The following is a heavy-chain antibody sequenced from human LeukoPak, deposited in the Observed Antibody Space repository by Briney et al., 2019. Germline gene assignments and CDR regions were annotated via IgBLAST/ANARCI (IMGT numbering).Heavy chain of an antibody. CDR1: GGTFSSYA. V-gene: IGHV1-69*04. CDR3: ARFPPNYYYGMDV. J-gene: IGHJ6*02. Sequence: ASVKVSCKASGGTFSSYAISWVRQAPGQGLEWMGRIIPILGIANYAQKFHGRVTITADKSTSTAYMELSSLRSEDTAVYYCARFPPNYYYGMDVWGQGTTVTVSS. CDR2: IIPILGIA.